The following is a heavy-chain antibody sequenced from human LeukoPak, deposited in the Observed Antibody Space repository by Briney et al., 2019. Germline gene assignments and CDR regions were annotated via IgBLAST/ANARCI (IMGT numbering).Heavy chain of an antibody. J-gene: IGHJ4*02. V-gene: IGHV1-69*04. CDR2: IIPILGIA. D-gene: IGHD3-16*02. CDR1: GGTFSSYA. CDR3: ARDPTLYYDYVWGSYRPWYFDY. Sequence: SVKVSCKASGGTFSSYAFSWVRQAPGQGLEWMGRIIPILGIANNAQKLQGRVTMTTDTSTSTAYMELRSLRSDDTAVYYCARDPTLYYDYVWGSYRPWYFDYWGQGTLVTVSS.